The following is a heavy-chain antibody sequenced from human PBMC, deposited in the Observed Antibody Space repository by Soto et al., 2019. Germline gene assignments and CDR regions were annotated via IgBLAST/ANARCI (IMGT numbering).Heavy chain of an antibody. J-gene: IGHJ3*02. CDR2: IIPIFGTA. CDR3: ARGQLGHDAFDI. D-gene: IGHD6-6*01. CDR1: GGTFSIYA. V-gene: IGHV1-69*13. Sequence: SVKVSCKSSGGTFSIYAISWVRQAPGQGLEWMGGIIPIFGTANYAQKFQGRVTITANESTSTAYMELSSLRSEDTAVYYCARGQLGHDAFDIWGQGTMVTVSS.